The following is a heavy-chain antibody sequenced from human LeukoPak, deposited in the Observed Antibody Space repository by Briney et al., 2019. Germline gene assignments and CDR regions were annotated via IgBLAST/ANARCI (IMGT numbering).Heavy chain of an antibody. J-gene: IGHJ6*03. D-gene: IGHD2-2*01. CDR3: SRAAVVPAARTIYYYYYMDV. V-gene: IGHV1-8*03. Sequence: ASVKVSCKASGYTFTSYDINWVRQATGQGLEWMGWMNPNSGNTSYAQKFQGRVTITRNTSISTAYMELSSLRSEDTAVYYCSRAAVVPAARTIYYYYYMDVWGKGTTVTVSS. CDR1: GYTFTSYD. CDR2: MNPNSGNT.